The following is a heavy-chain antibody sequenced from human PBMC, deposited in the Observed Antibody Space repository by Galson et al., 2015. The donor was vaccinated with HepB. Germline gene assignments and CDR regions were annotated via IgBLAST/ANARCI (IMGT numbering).Heavy chain of an antibody. CDR1: GYTFTSYG. CDR2: ISAYNGNT. D-gene: IGHD3-22*01. CDR3: ARSYYYGSSGYLDAFDI. J-gene: IGHJ3*02. V-gene: IGHV1-18*01. Sequence: SVKVSCKASGYTFTSYGISWVRQAPGQGLEWLGWISAYNGNTNYAQKLQGRVTMTTDTSTSTAYMELRSLRSDDTAVYYCARSYYYGSSGYLDAFDIWGQGTMVTVSS.